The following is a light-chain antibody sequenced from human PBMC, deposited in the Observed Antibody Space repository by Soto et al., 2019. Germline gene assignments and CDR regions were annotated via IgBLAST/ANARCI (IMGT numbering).Light chain of an antibody. CDR2: SAS. CDR3: QQRTNWPPT. Sequence: EIVLTQSPATLSLSPGERATLSCRASQSVRNDLVWYHQKPGQAPRVLIYSASNRATGIPARFSGSGSGTDFTLTISSLEPEDFAVYDCQQRTNWPPTFGGGTKVEMK. J-gene: IGKJ4*01. CDR1: QSVRND. V-gene: IGKV3-11*01.